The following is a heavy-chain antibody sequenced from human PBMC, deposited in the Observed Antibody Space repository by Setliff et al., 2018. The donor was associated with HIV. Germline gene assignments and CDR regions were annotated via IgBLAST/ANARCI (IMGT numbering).Heavy chain of an antibody. CDR1: GGSISSSSDY. CDR2: IYYSGST. Sequence: SETLSLTCTVSGGSISSSSDYWGWIRQPPGKGPEWIGYIYYSGSTYYNPSLKSRITISVDTSKNQFSLKLSSVTAADTAVYYCAREYCSAGSCYSGRWGQGMLVTVSS. V-gene: IGHV4-39*02. D-gene: IGHD2-15*01. J-gene: IGHJ4*02. CDR3: AREYCSAGSCYSGR.